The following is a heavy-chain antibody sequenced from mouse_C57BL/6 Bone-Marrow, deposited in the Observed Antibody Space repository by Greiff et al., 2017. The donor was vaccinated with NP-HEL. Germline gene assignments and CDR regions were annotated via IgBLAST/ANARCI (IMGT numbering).Heavy chain of an antibody. Sequence: QVQLQQPGAELVKPGASVKLSCKASGYTFTSYWMQWVKQRPGQGLEWIGEIDPSDSYTNYNQKFKGKATLTVDTSSSTAYMQLSSLTSEDSAFYYCARRDYGSPWFAYWGQGTLVTVSA. V-gene: IGHV1-50*01. CDR1: GYTFTSYW. J-gene: IGHJ3*01. CDR2: IDPSDSYT. CDR3: ARRDYGSPWFAY. D-gene: IGHD1-1*01.